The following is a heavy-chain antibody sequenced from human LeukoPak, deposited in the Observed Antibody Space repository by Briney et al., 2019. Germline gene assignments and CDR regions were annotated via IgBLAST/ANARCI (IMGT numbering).Heavy chain of an antibody. V-gene: IGHV3-48*03. Sequence: GGSLRLSCAASGFTFSSYEMNWVRQAPGKGLEWVSYISSSGSTIYYADSVKGRFTISRDNAKNSLYLQMNSLRAEDTAVYYCARDRGGDEAYYYYGMDVWGQGTTVTASS. D-gene: IGHD4-17*01. J-gene: IGHJ6*02. CDR3: ARDRGGDEAYYYYGMDV. CDR1: GFTFSSYE. CDR2: ISSSGSTI.